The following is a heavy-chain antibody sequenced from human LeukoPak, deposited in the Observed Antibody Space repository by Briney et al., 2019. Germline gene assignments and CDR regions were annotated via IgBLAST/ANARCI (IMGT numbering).Heavy chain of an antibody. V-gene: IGHV4-61*01. CDR2: IHYSGSA. D-gene: IGHD3-10*01. J-gene: IGHJ4*02. CDR3: ARENYYGSGKIDY. CDR1: GGSVSSGSYY. Sequence: SETLSLTCTVSGGSVSSGSYYWTWIRQPPGKGLEWIGYIHYSGSANYNPSLKSRVTISVDTSKNQFSLKLSSVTAAGTAVYYCARENYYGSGKIDYWGQGTLVTVSS.